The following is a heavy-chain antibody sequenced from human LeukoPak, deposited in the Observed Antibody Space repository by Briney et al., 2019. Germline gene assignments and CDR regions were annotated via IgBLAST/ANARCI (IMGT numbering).Heavy chain of an antibody. J-gene: IGHJ3*02. D-gene: IGHD2-21*01. CDR2: IYPGDSDT. V-gene: IGHV5-51*01. Sequence: GESLKISCKGSGYSLTSYWIGWVRQMPGKGLEWMGIIYPGDSDTRYSPSFQGQVTISADKSISTAYLQWSSLKASDTAMYYCARQYVYCGGDCYGDAFDIWGQGTMVTVSS. CDR3: ARQYVYCGGDCYGDAFDI. CDR1: GYSLTSYW.